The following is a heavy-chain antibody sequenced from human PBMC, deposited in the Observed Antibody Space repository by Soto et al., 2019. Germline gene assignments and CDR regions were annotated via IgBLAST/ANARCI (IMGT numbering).Heavy chain of an antibody. CDR2: IYHSGST. Sequence: SETLSLTCAVSGFSISSGGYSWSWIRQPPGKGLEWIGYIYHSGSTYYHPSLKSRVTISVDRSKNQFSLKLSSVTAADTAVYYCARAPESRDDFDIWGQGTMVTVSS. V-gene: IGHV4-30-2*01. CDR3: ARAPESRDDFDI. J-gene: IGHJ3*02. CDR1: GFSISSGGYS.